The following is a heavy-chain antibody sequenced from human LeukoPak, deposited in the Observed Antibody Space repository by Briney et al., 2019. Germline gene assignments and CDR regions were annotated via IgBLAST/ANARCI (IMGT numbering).Heavy chain of an antibody. D-gene: IGHD6-13*01. CDR3: ARTLIYSSSWTYYYYYYGMDV. CDR1: GYTFTGYY. J-gene: IGHJ6*02. CDR2: INPNSGGT. Sequence: ASVKVSCKASGYTFTGYYMHWVRQAPGQGLEWMGWINPNSGGTNYAQKFQGRVTMTRDTSISTAYMELSRLRSDDTAVYYCARTLIYSSSWTYYYYYYGMDVWGQGTTVTVSS. V-gene: IGHV1-2*02.